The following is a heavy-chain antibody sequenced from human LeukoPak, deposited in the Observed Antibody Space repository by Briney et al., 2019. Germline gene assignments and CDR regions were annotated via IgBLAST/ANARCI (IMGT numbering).Heavy chain of an antibody. CDR2: ISWNSGSI. Sequence: GRSLRLSCAASGFTFDDYAMHWVRQAPGKGLEWVSGISWNSGSIGYADSVKGRFTISRDNAKNSLYLQMNSLRAEDTAVYYCARQGLIAVAGTSRRYYYGMDVWGQGTTVTVSS. D-gene: IGHD6-19*01. J-gene: IGHJ6*02. V-gene: IGHV3-9*01. CDR1: GFTFDDYA. CDR3: ARQGLIAVAGTSRRYYYGMDV.